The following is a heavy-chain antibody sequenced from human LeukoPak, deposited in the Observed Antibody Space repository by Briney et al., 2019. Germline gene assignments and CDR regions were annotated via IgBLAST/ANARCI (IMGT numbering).Heavy chain of an antibody. CDR2: INPNSGGT. CDR3: ASGHLIAAAGKFDY. V-gene: IGHV1-2*02. CDR1: GYTFTGYY. J-gene: IGHJ4*02. Sequence: ASVKVSCKASGYTFTGYYMHWARQAPGQGLGWMGWINPNSGGTNYAQKFQGRVTMTRDTSISTAYMELSRLRSDDTAVYYCASGHLIAAAGKFDYWGQGTLVTVSS. D-gene: IGHD6-13*01.